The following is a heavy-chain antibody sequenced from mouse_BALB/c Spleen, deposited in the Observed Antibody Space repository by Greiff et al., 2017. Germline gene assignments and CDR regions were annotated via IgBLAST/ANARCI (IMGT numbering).Heavy chain of an antibody. V-gene: IGHV1-18*01. J-gene: IGHJ4*01. Sequence: EVQLQQSGPELVKPGASMKISCKASGYSFTGYTMNWVKQSHGQNLEWIGLINPYNGGTSYNQKFKGKATLTVDKSSSTAYMELLSLTSEDSAVYYCARGKGLGMDYWGQGTSVTVSS. CDR3: ARGKGLGMDY. CDR2: INPYNGGT. CDR1: GYSFTGYT.